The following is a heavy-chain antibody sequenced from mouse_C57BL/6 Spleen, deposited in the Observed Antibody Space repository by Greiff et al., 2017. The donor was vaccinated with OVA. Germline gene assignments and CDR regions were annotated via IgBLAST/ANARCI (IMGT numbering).Heavy chain of an antibody. CDR2: ISSGSSTI. CDR3: ARDIYYGNYVYYAMDY. CDR1: GFTFSDYG. Sequence: EVMLVESGGGLVKPGGSLKLSCAASGFTFSDYGMHWVRQAPEKGLEWVAYISSGSSTIYYADTVKGRFTISRDNAKNTLFLQMTSLRSEDTAMYYCARDIYYGNYVYYAMDYWGQGTSVTVSS. V-gene: IGHV5-17*01. D-gene: IGHD2-1*01. J-gene: IGHJ4*01.